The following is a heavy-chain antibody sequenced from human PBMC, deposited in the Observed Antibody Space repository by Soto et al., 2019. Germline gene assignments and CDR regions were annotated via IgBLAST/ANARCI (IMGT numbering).Heavy chain of an antibody. CDR2: IYPGDSDT. V-gene: IGHV5-51*01. D-gene: IGHD2-2*02. CDR3: ATGGYCDTKCYNFFDY. CDR1: GYSFTTYW. Sequence: GESLKISCKGSGYSFTTYWIGWVRQKPGKGLEWMGIIYPGDSDTKYSPSFQGQVTISADKSITTAYLQWSSLKASDTAMCYCATGGYCDTKCYNFFDYWGQGTLVTVSS. J-gene: IGHJ4*02.